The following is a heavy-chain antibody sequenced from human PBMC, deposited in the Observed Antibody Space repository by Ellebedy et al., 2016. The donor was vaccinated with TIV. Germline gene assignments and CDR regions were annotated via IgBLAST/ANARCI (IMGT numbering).Heavy chain of an antibody. CDR1: GFTFTYQA. Sequence: GGSLRLXXAASGFTFTYQAMTWVRQAPGKGLEWVAFIRSSTNSISYADSVKGRFTISRDDAENSLYLQMNSLRDEDTAVYYCARGGAGFDSMNRELSFDSWGQGTLVTVSS. J-gene: IGHJ4*02. CDR2: IRSSTNSI. CDR3: ARGGAGFDSMNRELSFDS. V-gene: IGHV3-48*02. D-gene: IGHD1-26*01.